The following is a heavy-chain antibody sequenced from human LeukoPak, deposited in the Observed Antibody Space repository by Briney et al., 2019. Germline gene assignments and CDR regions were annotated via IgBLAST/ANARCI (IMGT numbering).Heavy chain of an antibody. CDR1: GFTVNNSA. Sequence: QPGGSLRLSCAASGFTVNNSAMNWVRHAPRKGLEWVSYISGDGSNTLYSDSVKGRFIISRDKSKNILYLQMNSLRAEDTAIYYCAKCSASYSNDAFDVWGRGTMVTVSS. CDR2: ISGDGSNT. D-gene: IGHD3-10*02. CDR3: AKCSASYSNDAFDV. V-gene: IGHV3-23*01. J-gene: IGHJ3*01.